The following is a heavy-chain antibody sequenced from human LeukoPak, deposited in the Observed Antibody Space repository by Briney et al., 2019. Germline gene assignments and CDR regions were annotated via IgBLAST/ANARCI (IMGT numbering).Heavy chain of an antibody. Sequence: GGSLRLSCAASGFTFSSYWMSWVRQAPGKGLEWVSSISGSSTYIYSANSLKGRFSISRDNAKNSLYLQMNSLRAEDTAVYFCARASLSEIIAAEAFFDSWGQGTLVTVSS. CDR3: ARASLSEIIAAEAFFDS. D-gene: IGHD6-13*01. CDR1: GFTFSSYW. J-gene: IGHJ4*02. CDR2: ISGSSTYI. V-gene: IGHV3-21*01.